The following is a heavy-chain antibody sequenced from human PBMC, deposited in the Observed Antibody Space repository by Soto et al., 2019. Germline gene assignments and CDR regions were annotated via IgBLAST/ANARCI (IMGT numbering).Heavy chain of an antibody. J-gene: IGHJ6*02. CDR3: ARGADYGDYADYYYGMDV. Sequence: QVQLVQSGAEVKKPGSSVKVSCKASGGTFSSYAISWVRQARGQGLEWMGGIIPIFGTANYAQKFQGRVTITADKSTSTAYMELSSLRSEDTAVYYCARGADYGDYADYYYGMDVWGQGTTVTVSS. D-gene: IGHD4-17*01. CDR1: GGTFSSYA. V-gene: IGHV1-69*06. CDR2: IIPIFGTA.